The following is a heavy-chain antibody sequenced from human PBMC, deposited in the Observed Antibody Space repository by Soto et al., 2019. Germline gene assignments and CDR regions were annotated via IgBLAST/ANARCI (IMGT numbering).Heavy chain of an antibody. Sequence: SETLSVTCTVSGGSISSYYWSWIRQPPGKGLEWIGYIYYSGSTNYNPSLKSRVTISVDTSKNQFSLKLSSVTAADTAVYYCARVPNYGDYNFDYWGQGALVTVSS. V-gene: IGHV4-59*01. CDR1: GGSISSYY. J-gene: IGHJ4*02. CDR2: IYYSGST. CDR3: ARVPNYGDYNFDY. D-gene: IGHD4-17*01.